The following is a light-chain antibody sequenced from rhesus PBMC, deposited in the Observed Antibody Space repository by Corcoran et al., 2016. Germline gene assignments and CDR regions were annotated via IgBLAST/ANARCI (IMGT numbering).Light chain of an antibody. CDR1: SSDIGGYNR. J-gene: IGLJ1*01. CDR2: GVS. Sequence: QAAPTQSPSVSGSPGQSVTISCTGTSSDIGGYNRVSWYQQHPGKAPILIIYGVSKRPSGVSDRFSCSKSGNTASLTISGLQAEDEADYYCSSYASISTYIFGAGTRLTVL. V-gene: IGLV2-13*03. CDR3: SSYASISTYI.